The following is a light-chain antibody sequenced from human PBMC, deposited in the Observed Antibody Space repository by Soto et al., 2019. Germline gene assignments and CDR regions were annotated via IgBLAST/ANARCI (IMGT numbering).Light chain of an antibody. V-gene: IGKV1-39*01. CDR3: QPSYSTPLT. J-gene: IGKJ4*01. CDR1: QSISSY. CDR2: AAS. Sequence: DIQMNQSPSSLSASVGDRVTITCRASQSISSYLNWYQQKPGKAPKLLIYAASSLQSGVPSRFSGSGSGTDFTLTISSLQPEDFATYYCQPSYSTPLTFGGGTKVEIK.